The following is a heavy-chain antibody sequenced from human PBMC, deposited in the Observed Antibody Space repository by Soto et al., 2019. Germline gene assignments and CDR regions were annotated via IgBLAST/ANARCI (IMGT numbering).Heavy chain of an antibody. CDR2: ISYDGSNK. Sequence: QVQLVESGGGVVQPGRSLRLSCAASGFTFSSYGMHWVRQAPGKGLEWVAVISYDGSNKYYADSVKGRFTISRDNSKNTLYLQMNSLRAEDTAVYYCAKGYSYGSNFDYWGQGTLVTVSS. V-gene: IGHV3-30*18. D-gene: IGHD5-18*01. J-gene: IGHJ4*02. CDR1: GFTFSSYG. CDR3: AKGYSYGSNFDY.